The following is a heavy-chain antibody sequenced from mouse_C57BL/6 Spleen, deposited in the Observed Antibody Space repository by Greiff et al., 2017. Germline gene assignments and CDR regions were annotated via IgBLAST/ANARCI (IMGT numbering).Heavy chain of an antibody. J-gene: IGHJ2*01. D-gene: IGHD4-1*01. CDR2: IYPGDGDT. CDR1: GYAFSSSW. V-gene: IGHV1-82*01. CDR3: ARANWDGLDY. Sequence: VKLMESGPELVKPGASVKISCKASGYAFSSSWMNWVKQRPGKGLEWIGRIYPGDGDTNYNGKFKGKATLTADKSSSTAYMQLSSLTSEDSAVYFCARANWDGLDYWGQGTTLTVSS.